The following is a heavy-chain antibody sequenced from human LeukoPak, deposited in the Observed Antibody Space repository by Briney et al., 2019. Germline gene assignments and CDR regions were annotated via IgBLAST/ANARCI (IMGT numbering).Heavy chain of an antibody. Sequence: PGGSLRLSCAASGFTFSSYSMNWVRQAPGKGLEWVAVISYDGSNKYYADSVKGRFTISRDNSKNTLYLQMNSLRAEDTAVYYCANVFEIGYFDYWGQGTLVTVSS. V-gene: IGHV3-30*18. D-gene: IGHD3-3*01. CDR1: GFTFSSYS. CDR3: ANVFEIGYFDY. J-gene: IGHJ4*02. CDR2: ISYDGSNK.